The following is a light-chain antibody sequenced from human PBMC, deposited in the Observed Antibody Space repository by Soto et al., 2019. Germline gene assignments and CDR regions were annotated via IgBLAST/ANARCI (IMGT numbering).Light chain of an antibody. J-gene: IGKJ5*01. Sequence: EIVLTQSTGTLSLSPGETATLSCRASQSVSSNNLAWYHQKPGQTPRLLIYGASTRATGIPDRFSGSGSGTDFTLTVSRLEPEDFAVYYCRQYDNSITFGQGTRVEIE. CDR2: GAS. CDR1: QSVSSNN. CDR3: RQYDNSIT. V-gene: IGKV3-20*01.